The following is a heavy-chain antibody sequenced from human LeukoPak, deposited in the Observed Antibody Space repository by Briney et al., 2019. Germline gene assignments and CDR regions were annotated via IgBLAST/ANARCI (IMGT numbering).Heavy chain of an antibody. CDR2: IYYSGST. J-gene: IGHJ4*02. CDR1: GGSISSGDYY. Sequence: PSETLSLTCTVSGGSISSGDYYWSWIRQPPGKGLEWIGYIYYSGSTYYNPSLKSRVTISVDTSKNQFSLKLSSVTAADTAVYYCARGLLYSSGWYYFDYWGQGTLVTVPS. CDR3: ARGLLYSSGWYYFDY. V-gene: IGHV4-30-4*01. D-gene: IGHD6-19*01.